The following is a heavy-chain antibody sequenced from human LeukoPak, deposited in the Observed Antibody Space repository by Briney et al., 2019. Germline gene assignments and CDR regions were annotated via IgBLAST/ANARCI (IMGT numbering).Heavy chain of an antibody. V-gene: IGHV3-33*01. Sequence: GRSLRLSCVTSGFTFSDYSIHWVRQAPSRGLEWVAVIWPDGSNKYYADSVKGRFTISRDNSKNTLYLQMNSLRAEDTALYYCARASGCYDFWGQATLVTVSS. CDR3: ARASGCYDF. CDR1: GFTFSDYS. CDR2: IWPDGSNK. D-gene: IGHD2-21*01. J-gene: IGHJ4*02.